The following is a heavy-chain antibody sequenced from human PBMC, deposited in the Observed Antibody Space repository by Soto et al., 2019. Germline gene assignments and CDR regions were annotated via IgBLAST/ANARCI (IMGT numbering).Heavy chain of an antibody. Sequence: QITLKESGPTLVKPTQTLTLTCTFSGFSLTTSGVGVGWIRQPPGKALEWLALIYWDDDKRYSPSLKTRVTISRDISKNQVVLTMTNMEPVDTATYFCAHSDLGYCISTSCPWYFDLWGRGTLVTVSS. D-gene: IGHD2-2*01. CDR1: GFSLTTSGVG. J-gene: IGHJ2*01. CDR2: IYWDDDK. V-gene: IGHV2-5*02. CDR3: AHSDLGYCISTSCPWYFDL.